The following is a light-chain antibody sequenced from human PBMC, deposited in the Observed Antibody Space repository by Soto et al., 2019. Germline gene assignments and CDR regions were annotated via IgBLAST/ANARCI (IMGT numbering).Light chain of an antibody. Sequence: DIQMTQSPSSLSASVGDRVTITCRASQSISNYLNWYQQKPGKAPKLLIYAASNLQSGVPSRFSAGGSGTDFTLTISSLQPEDFATYYCQQSYSTPRTFGQGTKVEIK. CDR3: QQSYSTPRT. J-gene: IGKJ1*01. CDR2: AAS. V-gene: IGKV1-39*01. CDR1: QSISNY.